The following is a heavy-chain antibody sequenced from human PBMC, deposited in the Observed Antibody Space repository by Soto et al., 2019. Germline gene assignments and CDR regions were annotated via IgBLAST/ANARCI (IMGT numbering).Heavy chain of an antibody. CDR2: IYYSGST. Sequence: SSETLSVTWTVSGGSISSGDYYWSWIRQPPGKGLEWIGYIYYSGSTYYNPSLKSRVTISVDTSKNQFSLKLSSVTAADTAVYYCASYYYDSSGYYFVLDYWGQGTLVTVSS. D-gene: IGHD3-22*01. J-gene: IGHJ4*02. CDR1: GGSISSGDYY. V-gene: IGHV4-30-4*01. CDR3: ASYYYDSSGYYFVLDY.